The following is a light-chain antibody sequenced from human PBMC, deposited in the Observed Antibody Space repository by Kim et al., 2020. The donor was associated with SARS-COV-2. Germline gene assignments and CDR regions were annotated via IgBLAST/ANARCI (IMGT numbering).Light chain of an antibody. CDR3: QTWDYTTVP. V-gene: IGLV3-1*01. CDR1: RLGNKN. J-gene: IGLJ2*01. Sequence: SGDRLGNKNVSWYQQKAGQSPVVVIYQDNKRPSGIPERFSGSSSGNTATLTITGTQPMDEGVYYCQTWDYTTVPFGGGTQLTVL. CDR2: QDN.